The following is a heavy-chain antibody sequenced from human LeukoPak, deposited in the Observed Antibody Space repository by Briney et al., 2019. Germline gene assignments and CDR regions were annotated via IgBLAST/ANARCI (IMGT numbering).Heavy chain of an antibody. J-gene: IGHJ6*03. CDR1: GFTFSGSA. V-gene: IGHV3-73*01. CDR3: TRQTLPGASYYYYYMDV. Sequence: GGSLRLSCAASGFTFSGSAMHWVRQASGKGLEWVGRIRSKANSYATAYAASVKGRFTISRDDSKNTAYLQMNSLKTEDTAVYYCTRQTLPGASYYYYYMDVWGKGTTVTVSS. D-gene: IGHD1-26*01. CDR2: IRSKANSYAT.